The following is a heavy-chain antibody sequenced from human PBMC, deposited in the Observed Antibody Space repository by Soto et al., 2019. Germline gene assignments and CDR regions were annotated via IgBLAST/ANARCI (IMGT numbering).Heavy chain of an antibody. J-gene: IGHJ4*02. Sequence: ESGEGLVQPGGSLRLSCAASGFTFSSYNIHWIRQAPGKGLEFVSAISRSGDRTYYADSVKGRFTITRDNSKNTVWLQMGSLRAEDMAVYYCARARCSSGQCYYFDYWGRGALVSVSS. V-gene: IGHV3-64*02. D-gene: IGHD2-15*01. CDR1: GFTFSSYN. CDR2: ISRSGDRT. CDR3: ARARCSSGQCYYFDY.